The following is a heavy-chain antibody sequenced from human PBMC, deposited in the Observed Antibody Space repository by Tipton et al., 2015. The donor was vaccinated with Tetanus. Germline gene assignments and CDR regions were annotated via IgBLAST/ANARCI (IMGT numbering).Heavy chain of an antibody. CDR2: IHYSGST. Sequence: TLSLTCTVSGDSISSGPYSWSWLRQHPGKGLELIGNIHYSGSTFYNPSLKSRVTISVDTSKNQFSLKLNSVTAADTAVYYCAREGAPRAFDIWGQGTMVTVSS. CDR1: GDSISSGPYS. CDR3: AREGAPRAFDI. V-gene: IGHV4-31*03. J-gene: IGHJ3*02.